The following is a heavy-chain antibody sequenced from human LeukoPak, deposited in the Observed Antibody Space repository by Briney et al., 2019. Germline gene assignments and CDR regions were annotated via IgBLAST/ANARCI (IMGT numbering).Heavy chain of an antibody. CDR1: GGSITNYY. J-gene: IGHJ4*02. CDR3: AATMVRGVHTHFDY. CDR2: VYYSGST. V-gene: IGHV4-59*08. D-gene: IGHD3-10*01. Sequence: SETLSLTCTVSGGSITNYYWSWIRQPPGKGLEWIGYVYYSGSTNYNPSLKSRVTISVDTSKNQFSLKLSSVTAADTAVYYCAATMVRGVHTHFDYWGQGTLVTVAS.